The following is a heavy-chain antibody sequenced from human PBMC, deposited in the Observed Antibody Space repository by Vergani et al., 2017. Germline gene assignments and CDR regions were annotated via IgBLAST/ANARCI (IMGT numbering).Heavy chain of an antibody. CDR2: LTGGGGST. CDR1: GFTSSTYA. Sequence: EVQLLESGGSLKQPGGSVRLSCAASGFTSSTYAMHWVRQAPGKGLEWVSALTGGGGSTYYADSFKGRFIISRDNSRGTLYLQMNSLRPENTATYYCVKDAGGKENFFDSWGQGTLVTVSS. J-gene: IGHJ4*02. V-gene: IGHV3-23*01. D-gene: IGHD3-16*01. CDR3: VKDAGGKENFFDS.